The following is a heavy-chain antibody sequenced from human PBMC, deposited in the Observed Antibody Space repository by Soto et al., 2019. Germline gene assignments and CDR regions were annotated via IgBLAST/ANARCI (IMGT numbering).Heavy chain of an antibody. Sequence: QVQLVQSGAEVKKPGSSVKVSCKASGGTFSSYAISWVRQAPGQGLEWMGGIIPIFGTANYAQKFQGRVMITADESTSTDYMELSSLRSEDTAVYYCARHTSLLFLEWKDGMDVWGQGTTVTVSS. J-gene: IGHJ6*02. V-gene: IGHV1-69*01. CDR1: GGTFSSYA. D-gene: IGHD3-3*01. CDR2: IIPIFGTA. CDR3: ARHTSLLFLEWKDGMDV.